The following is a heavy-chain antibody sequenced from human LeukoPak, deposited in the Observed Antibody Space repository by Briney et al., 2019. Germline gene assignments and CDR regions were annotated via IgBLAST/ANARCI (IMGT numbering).Heavy chain of an antibody. J-gene: IGHJ4*02. CDR2: IKEDGSEK. Sequence: PGGSLRLSCPASGFTFSGYAMSWVRQAPGKGLEWVANIKEDGSEKYYVDSVKGRFAISRDNAKSSLYLQMNSLRAEDTAVYYCARLDLGYSSDYWGQGTLVIVSS. D-gene: IGHD5-12*01. V-gene: IGHV3-7*05. CDR1: GFTFSGYA. CDR3: ARLDLGYSSDY.